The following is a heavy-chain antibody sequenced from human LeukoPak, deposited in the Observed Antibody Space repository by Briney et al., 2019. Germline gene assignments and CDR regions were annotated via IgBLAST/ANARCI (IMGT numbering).Heavy chain of an antibody. CDR2: INHSGST. CDR3: ARDPRYCSSTSCFYYFDY. V-gene: IGHV4-34*01. J-gene: IGHJ4*02. CDR1: GGSFSGYY. D-gene: IGHD2-2*01. Sequence: SETLSLTCAVYGGSFSGYYWSWIRQPPGKGLEWIGEINHSGSTNYNPSLKSRVTISVDTSKNQFSLKLSSVTAADTAVYYCARDPRYCSSTSCFYYFDYWGQGTLVTVSS.